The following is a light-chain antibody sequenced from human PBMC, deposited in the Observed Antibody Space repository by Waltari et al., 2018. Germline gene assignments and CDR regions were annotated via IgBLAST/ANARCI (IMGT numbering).Light chain of an antibody. CDR3: QKYYSAPWT. V-gene: IGKV4-1*01. J-gene: IGKJ1*01. Sequence: DIVMTQSPDSLAVSLGERATFNCKSSQTVLYSPNNKNYLSWYQQKPGQPPKLLIYWASTRRSGVPDSFSGLGSGNDFNLTISSLQTEDVAVFYCQKYYSAPWTFGQGTKVEIK. CDR2: WAS. CDR1: QTVLYSPNNKNY.